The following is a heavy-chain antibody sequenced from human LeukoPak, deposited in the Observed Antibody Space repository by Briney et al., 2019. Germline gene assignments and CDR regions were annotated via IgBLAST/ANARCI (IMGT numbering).Heavy chain of an antibody. CDR1: GGSISSYY. V-gene: IGHV4-4*07. J-gene: IGHJ3*02. CDR3: ARENPYCSGGSCYFGGAFDI. Sequence: SETLSLTCTVSGGSISSYYWSWIRQPAGKGLEWIGRIYTSGSTNYNPSLKSRVTMSVDTSKNQFSLKLSSVTAADTAVYYCARENPYCSGGSCYFGGAFDIWGQGTMVTVSS. D-gene: IGHD2-15*01. CDR2: IYTSGST.